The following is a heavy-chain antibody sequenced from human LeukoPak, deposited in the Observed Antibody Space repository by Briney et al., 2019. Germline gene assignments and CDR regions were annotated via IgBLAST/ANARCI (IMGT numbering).Heavy chain of an antibody. CDR1: GFTFDDYA. V-gene: IGHV3-9*01. Sequence: GGSLRLSCAASGFTFDDYAMHWVRQGPGKGLEWVSGISWNSAMIAYADSVKGRFTVSRDNAKNSLYLQMNSLRAEDTAFYYCAKATYSTSPGYYFDYWGQGTLVTVSS. CDR3: AKATYSTSPGYYFDY. D-gene: IGHD6-6*01. J-gene: IGHJ4*02. CDR2: ISWNSAMI.